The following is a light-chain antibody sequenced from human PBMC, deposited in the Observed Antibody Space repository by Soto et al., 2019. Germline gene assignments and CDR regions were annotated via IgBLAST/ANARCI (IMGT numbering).Light chain of an antibody. V-gene: IGKV1-39*01. J-gene: IGKJ4*01. CDR2: DVS. CDR1: QTISTY. CDR3: QQGYSIHALT. Sequence: DIQMTQSPSSLSASVGDRVTISCRASQTISTYLHWYQHKPGRAPRLLISDVSTLQSGVPGRFRGSGSETEFTLTITYLXXXXFATYYCQQGYSIHALTFGGGTX.